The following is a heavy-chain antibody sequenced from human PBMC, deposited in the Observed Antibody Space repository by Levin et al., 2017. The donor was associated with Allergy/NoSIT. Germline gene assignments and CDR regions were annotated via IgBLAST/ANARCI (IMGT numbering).Heavy chain of an antibody. CDR2: IKSKTDGGTT. CDR3: TTGEVWWLPSFVDY. J-gene: IGHJ4*02. D-gene: IGHD5-12*01. Sequence: GGSLRLSCAASGFTFSNAWMSWVRQAPGKGLEWVGRIKSKTDGGTTDYAAPVKGRFTISRDDSKNTLYLQMNSLKTEDTAVYYCTTGEVWWLPSFVDYWGQGTLVTVSS. CDR1: GFTFSNAW. V-gene: IGHV3-15*01.